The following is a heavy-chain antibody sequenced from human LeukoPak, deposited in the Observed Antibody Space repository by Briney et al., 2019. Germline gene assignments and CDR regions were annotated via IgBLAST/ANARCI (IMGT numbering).Heavy chain of an antibody. J-gene: IGHJ4*02. V-gene: IGHV3-74*01. Sequence: PGGSLRLSCAASGFTLSSYWMHWVRQAPGKGLVWVSRINSDGSSTSYADSVKGRFTISRDNAKNTLYLQMNSLRTEDTALYYCAKARWELGAPLDYWGQGTLVTVSS. CDR1: GFTLSSYW. D-gene: IGHD1-26*01. CDR3: AKARWELGAPLDY. CDR2: INSDGSST.